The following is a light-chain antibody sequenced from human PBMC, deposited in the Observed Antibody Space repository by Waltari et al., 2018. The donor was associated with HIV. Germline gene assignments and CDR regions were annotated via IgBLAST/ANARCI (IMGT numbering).Light chain of an antibody. CDR3: QQTYNSPKT. CDR2: GAA. Sequence: DIQMTQSPSSLPASVGDRVTISCRASQTINTFLNWYQQKPGKAPKLLIYGAANLPSGVPSRFSGSGSGTDFTLTIHSLQAEDFATYYCQQTYNSPKTFGPGTKVDMK. CDR1: QTINTF. J-gene: IGKJ1*01. V-gene: IGKV1-39*01.